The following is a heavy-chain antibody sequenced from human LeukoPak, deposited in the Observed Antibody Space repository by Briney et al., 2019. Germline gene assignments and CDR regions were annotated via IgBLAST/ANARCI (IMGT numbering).Heavy chain of an antibody. J-gene: IGHJ5*02. CDR2: ISGSGGST. CDR3: ARAGIRMANWFDP. V-gene: IGHV3-23*01. CDR1: GFTFSSYA. D-gene: IGHD1-26*01. Sequence: PGGSLRLSCAVSGFTFSSYAMRWVRQAPGKGREWVSAISGSGGSTYYADSVRGRFTISTDNAKNSLYLQVNSPRAEDPAVYYCARAGIRMANWFDPWGQGTLATVSS.